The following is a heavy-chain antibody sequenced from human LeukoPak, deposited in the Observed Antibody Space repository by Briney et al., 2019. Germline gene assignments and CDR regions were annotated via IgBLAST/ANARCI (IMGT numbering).Heavy chain of an antibody. Sequence: GGSLRLSCAASGFTFSNYWMTWVRQAPGKGLEWVANINQDGSEQYYMDSVRGRFTIFRDSAKNSLYLQMNSLRAEDTAVYYCARGVTTRVDAFDFWGQGTMVTVSS. CDR2: INQDGSEQ. CDR1: GFTFSNYW. D-gene: IGHD4-17*01. V-gene: IGHV3-7*01. CDR3: ARGVTTRVDAFDF. J-gene: IGHJ3*01.